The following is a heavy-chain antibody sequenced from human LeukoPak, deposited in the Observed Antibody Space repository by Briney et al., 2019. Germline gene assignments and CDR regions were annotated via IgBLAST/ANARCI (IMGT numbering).Heavy chain of an antibody. CDR2: ISYDGSNK. V-gene: IGHV3-30-3*01. Sequence: PGGSLRLSCAASGSTFSSYAMHGVRQAPGKGLEWVAVISYDGSNKYYADSVKGRFTISRDNSKNTLYLQMNSLRAEDTAVYYCARGHRVCSGGSCYGDYWGQGTLVTVSS. CDR3: ARGHRVCSGGSCYGDY. D-gene: IGHD2-15*01. CDR1: GSTFSSYA. J-gene: IGHJ4*02.